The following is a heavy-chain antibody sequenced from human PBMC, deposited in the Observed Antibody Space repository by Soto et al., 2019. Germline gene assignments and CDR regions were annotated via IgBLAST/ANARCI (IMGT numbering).Heavy chain of an antibody. CDR3: ARAPTP. CDR2: INHSGST. CDR1: GGFISNFY. J-gene: IGHJ5*02. V-gene: IGHV4-59*12. Sequence: SETLSLTCTVSGGFISNFYWNWIRQPPGKGLEWIGEINHSGSTNYNPSLKSRVTISVDTSKNQFSLKLSSVTAADTAVYYCARAPTPWGQGTLVTVSS.